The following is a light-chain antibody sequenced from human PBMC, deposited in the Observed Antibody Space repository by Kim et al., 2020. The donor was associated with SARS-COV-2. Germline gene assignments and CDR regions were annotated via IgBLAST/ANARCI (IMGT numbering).Light chain of an antibody. V-gene: IGLV3-21*04. CDR3: QVWDSSSDHHVV. CDR2: YDS. J-gene: IGLJ2*01. Sequence: PGKTARITCGENNIGSKSVRWYQQKPGQAPVLVIYYDSDRPSGIPERFSGSNSGNTATLTISRVEAGDEADYYCQVWDSSSDHHVVFGGGTQLTVL. CDR1: NIGSKS.